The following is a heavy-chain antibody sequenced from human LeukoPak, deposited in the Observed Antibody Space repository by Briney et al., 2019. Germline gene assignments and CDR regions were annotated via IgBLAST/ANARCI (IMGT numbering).Heavy chain of an antibody. CDR3: ARHSIDYGEDY. V-gene: IGHV4-59*08. CDR2: IYYSGST. Sequence: SQTLSLTCTVSGGSISSYYWSWIRQPPGKGLEWNGYIYYSGSTNYNPSLKSRVTISVDTSKNQFSLKLSSVTAADTAVYYCARHSIDYGEDYWGQGTLVTVSS. D-gene: IGHD4/OR15-4a*01. J-gene: IGHJ4*02. CDR1: GGSISSYY.